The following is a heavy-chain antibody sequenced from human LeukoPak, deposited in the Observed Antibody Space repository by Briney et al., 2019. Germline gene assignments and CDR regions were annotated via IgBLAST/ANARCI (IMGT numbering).Heavy chain of an antibody. V-gene: IGHV3-11*06. J-gene: IGHJ4*02. Sequence: GGSLRLSCAASGFTFTDFYMSWIRQAPGKGLEWISDISRSSTDTNYADSVKGRFTISRDNAKNSLFLQLNSLRAEDTAVYYCARKTYYYDSGSYSKSYYFDYWGQGTLVTVSS. D-gene: IGHD3-10*01. CDR2: ISRSSTDT. CDR1: GFTFTDFY. CDR3: ARKTYYYDSGSYSKSYYFDY.